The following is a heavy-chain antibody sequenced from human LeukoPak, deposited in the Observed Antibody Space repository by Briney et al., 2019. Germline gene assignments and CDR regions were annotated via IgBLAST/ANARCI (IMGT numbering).Heavy chain of an antibody. CDR1: GGSISSYY. CDR2: IYTSGST. J-gene: IGHJ3*02. CDR3: ARERSSPDCDFFLGDAFDI. Sequence: SETLSLTCTVSGGSISSYYWSWIRQPAGKGLEWIGRIYTSGSTNYNPSLKSRVTMSVDTSKNQFSLKLSSVTAADTAVYYCARERSSPDCDFFLGDAFDIWGQGTMVTVSS. D-gene: IGHD3-3*01. V-gene: IGHV4-4*07.